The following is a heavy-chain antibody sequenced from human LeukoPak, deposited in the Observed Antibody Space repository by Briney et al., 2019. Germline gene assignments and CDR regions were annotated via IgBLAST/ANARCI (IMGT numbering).Heavy chain of an antibody. CDR3: AKGNYDFWSGYPGLSYFDY. J-gene: IGHJ4*02. V-gene: IGHV3-53*01. CDR1: GLTVSSDY. D-gene: IGHD3-3*01. CDR2: IYSGGST. Sequence: GGSLRLSCEASGLTVSSDYLSWVRQAPGKGLEWVSVIYSGGSTYYADSVKGRFTISRDNSKNTLYLQMNSLRAGDTAVYYCAKGNYDFWSGYPGLSYFDYWGQGTLVTVSS.